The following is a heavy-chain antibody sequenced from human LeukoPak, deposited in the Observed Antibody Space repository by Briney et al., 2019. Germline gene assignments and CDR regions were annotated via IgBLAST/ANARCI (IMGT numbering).Heavy chain of an antibody. D-gene: IGHD4-17*01. Sequence: GGSLRLSCAASGSTFSSYWMHWVRQAPGKGLVWVSRINSDGRSTSYADSVKGRFTISRDKAKNPLYLQMNSLRAEDTAVYYRARELRATVTNYYYYGMDVWGKGTTVTVSS. CDR2: INSDGRST. V-gene: IGHV3-74*01. CDR1: GSTFSSYW. J-gene: IGHJ6*04. CDR3: ARELRATVTNYYYYGMDV.